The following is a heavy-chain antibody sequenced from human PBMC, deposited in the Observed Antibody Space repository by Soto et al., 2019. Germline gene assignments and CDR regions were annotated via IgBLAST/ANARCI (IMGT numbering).Heavy chain of an antibody. Sequence: ASVKVSCKASGYTFTSYGISWVRQAPGQGLEWMGWISAYNGNTNYAQKLQGRVTMTTDTSTSTAYMELRSLRSEDTAVYYCAREQGACSSTSCAQGYWGQGTLVTVSS. CDR2: ISAYNGNT. V-gene: IGHV1-18*01. J-gene: IGHJ4*02. CDR3: AREQGACSSTSCAQGY. D-gene: IGHD2-2*01. CDR1: GYTFTSYG.